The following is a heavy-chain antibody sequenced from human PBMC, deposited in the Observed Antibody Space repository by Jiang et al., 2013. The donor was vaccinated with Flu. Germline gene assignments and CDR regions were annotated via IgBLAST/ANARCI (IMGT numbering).Heavy chain of an antibody. D-gene: IGHD3-10*01. Sequence: RLSCAASGFAFSYYEMNWVRQAPGKGLKWVAGIGYKSENLAYAESVKGRFTVSRDHAKKSLYLQMNSLRPEDTAFYFCARDRWAKYGAGSTFDSWGQGVLVTVSS. CDR2: IGYKSENL. J-gene: IGHJ4*02. CDR1: GFAFSYYE. V-gene: IGHV3-9*01. CDR3: ARDRWAKYGAGSTFDS.